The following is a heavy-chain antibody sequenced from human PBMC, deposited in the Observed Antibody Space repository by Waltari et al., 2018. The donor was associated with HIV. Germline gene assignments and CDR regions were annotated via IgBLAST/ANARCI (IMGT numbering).Heavy chain of an antibody. D-gene: IGHD1-26*01. J-gene: IGHJ4*02. CDR1: GFTFSSYW. CDR2: MNSDGSST. CDR3: ARAGRDGKLPPDY. V-gene: IGHV3-74*01. Sequence: EVQLVESGGGSVQPGGSLRLSCAASGFTFSSYWMHWVRQAPGKGLVWVSRMNSDGSSTSYADSVEGRFTISRDNAKNTVYLQMNSLRAEDTAVYYCARAGRDGKLPPDYWGQGTLVTVSS.